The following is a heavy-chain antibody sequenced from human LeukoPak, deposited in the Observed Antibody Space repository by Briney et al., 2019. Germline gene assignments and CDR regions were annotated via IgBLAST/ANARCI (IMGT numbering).Heavy chain of an antibody. CDR2: INPNSGGT. CDR1: GYTFTGYY. V-gene: IGHV1-2*02. Sequence: ASVKVSCKASGYTFTGYYMHWVRQAPGQGLEWMGWINPNSGGTNYAQKFQGRVTMTRDTSTNTVYMELSSLRSEDTAVYYCARDYIAAAGISRNCWFDPWGQGTLVTVSS. J-gene: IGHJ5*02. CDR3: ARDYIAAAGISRNCWFDP. D-gene: IGHD6-13*01.